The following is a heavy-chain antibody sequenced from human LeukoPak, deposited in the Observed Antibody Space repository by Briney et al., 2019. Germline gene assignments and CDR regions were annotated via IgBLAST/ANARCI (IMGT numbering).Heavy chain of an antibody. CDR2: ISSSGSTI. Sequence: GGSLRLSSAASGFTFSSYEMNWVRQGPGKGLEWGSYISSSGSTIYYADSVKGRFTTSRDNAKNSLYRQMNSLRAEDTAVYYCARDDCSSTSCHPDYWGQGTLVTVSA. CDR1: GFTFSSYE. J-gene: IGHJ4*02. D-gene: IGHD2-2*01. CDR3: ARDDCSSTSCHPDY. V-gene: IGHV3-48*03.